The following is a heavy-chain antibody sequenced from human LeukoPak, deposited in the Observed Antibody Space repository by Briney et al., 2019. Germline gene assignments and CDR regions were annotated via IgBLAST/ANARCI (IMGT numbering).Heavy chain of an antibody. CDR2: IKEDGSEK. Sequence: GGSLGLSCAASGFTFSSYWMNWVRQAPGKGLEWVASIKEDGSEKYYVDSVRGRFTISRDNAKTSLYLQMSTLRAEDTAMYYCTRDGSGSLFDYWGQGTLVTVSS. V-gene: IGHV3-7*01. J-gene: IGHJ4*02. CDR1: GFTFSSYW. CDR3: TRDGSGSLFDY. D-gene: IGHD2-15*01.